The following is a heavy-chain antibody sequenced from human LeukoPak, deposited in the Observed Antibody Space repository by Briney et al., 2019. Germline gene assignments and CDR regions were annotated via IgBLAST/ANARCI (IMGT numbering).Heavy chain of an antibody. J-gene: IGHJ4*02. Sequence: PGGSLRLSCAASGFTFSSYAMHWVRQAPGKGLEWVAVISYDGSNKYYADSVKGRFTISRDNSKNTLYLQMNSLRAEDTAVYYCAKKYYYDSSGYCEGFDYWGQGTLVTVSS. D-gene: IGHD3-22*01. CDR2: ISYDGSNK. V-gene: IGHV3-30-3*02. CDR1: GFTFSSYA. CDR3: AKKYYYDSSGYCEGFDY.